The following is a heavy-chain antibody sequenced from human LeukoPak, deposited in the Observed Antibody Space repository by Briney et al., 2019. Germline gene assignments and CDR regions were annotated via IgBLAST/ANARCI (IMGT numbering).Heavy chain of an antibody. Sequence: PGGSLRLSCAASGFTVSSNYMSWVRQAPGKGLEWVSVIYSGGSTYYADSVKGRFTIFRDNSKNTLYLQMNSLRAEDTAVYYCARDSGRSQSSPFSHSNYYYYYMDVWGKGTTVTVSS. J-gene: IGHJ6*03. CDR1: GFTVSSNY. CDR2: IYSGGST. D-gene: IGHD3-10*01. V-gene: IGHV3-53*01. CDR3: ARDSGRSQSSPFSHSNYYYYYMDV.